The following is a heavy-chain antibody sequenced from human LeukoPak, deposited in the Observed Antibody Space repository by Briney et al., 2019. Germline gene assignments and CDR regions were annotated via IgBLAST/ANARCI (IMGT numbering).Heavy chain of an antibody. Sequence: GGSLRLSCAASGFTFSSYWMSWVRRAPGKGLEWVANIKQDGSERYYVDSVKGRFTISRDNAKNSLYLQMNSLRAEDTAVYYCARDRRNVDTHDYWGQGTLVTVSS. CDR2: IKQDGSER. D-gene: IGHD5-18*01. CDR3: ARDRRNVDTHDY. J-gene: IGHJ4*02. V-gene: IGHV3-7*01. CDR1: GFTFSSYW.